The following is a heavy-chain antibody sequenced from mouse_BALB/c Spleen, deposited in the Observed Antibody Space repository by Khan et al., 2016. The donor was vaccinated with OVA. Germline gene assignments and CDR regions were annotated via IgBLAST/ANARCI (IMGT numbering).Heavy chain of an antibody. D-gene: IGHD2-14*01. V-gene: IGHV2-4-1*01. Sequence: QVQLQQSGPGLVQPSQSLSITCTVTDFSLSTYGIHWVRQSPGKGLEWLGVIWSGGSTDYNAAFISRLSISKDNSKSQVFFKMNSLQTDDTAIYYCTRFDYRYDRYFDVWGAGTTVTVAS. CDR2: IWSGGST. CDR3: TRFDYRYDRYFDV. CDR1: DFSLSTYG. J-gene: IGHJ1*01.